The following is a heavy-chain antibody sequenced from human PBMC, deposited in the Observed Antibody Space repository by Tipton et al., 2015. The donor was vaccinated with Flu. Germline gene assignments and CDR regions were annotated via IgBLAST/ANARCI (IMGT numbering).Heavy chain of an antibody. D-gene: IGHD2-15*01. CDR3: ARACGSGGNRWFDP. V-gene: IGHV4-59*08. J-gene: IGHJ5*02. CDR2: INYSGST. CDR1: GGSISRYY. Sequence: TLSLTCTVSGGSISRYYWSWIRQAPGKGLEWIAYINYSGSTNNNPSLKSRVTISVDTSKNQFSLKLTSVTAADTAVYYCARACGSGGNRWFDPWGQGALVTVSS.